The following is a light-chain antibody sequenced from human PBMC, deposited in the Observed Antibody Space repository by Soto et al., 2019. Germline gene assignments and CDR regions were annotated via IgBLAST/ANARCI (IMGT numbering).Light chain of an antibody. CDR1: NIGGKS. CDR2: DDA. V-gene: IGLV3-21*02. CDR3: QVWDNDYDHYV. J-gene: IGLJ1*01. Sequence: SYELTQPPSVSVAPGQTARITCGGNNIGGKSLHWYQQKPGQAPVLVVYDDADRPSGIPERFSGSNSGNTATLTISRVEAXXXXXXXCQVWDNDYDHYVFGTGTKLTVL.